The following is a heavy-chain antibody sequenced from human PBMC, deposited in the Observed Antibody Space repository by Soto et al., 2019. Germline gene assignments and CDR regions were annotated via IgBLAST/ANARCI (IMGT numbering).Heavy chain of an antibody. CDR1: GGSTSSGGYS. CDR2: IYHSGST. CDR3: ARASGYCSGGSCPVGWFDP. J-gene: IGHJ5*02. D-gene: IGHD2-15*01. V-gene: IGHV4-30-2*01. Sequence: QLQLQESGSGLVKPSQTLSLTCAVSGGSTSSGGYSWSWIRQPPGKGLEWIGDIYHSGSTYYNPSLKSRVTISVDRSKKQFSLKLSSVTAADTAVYYCARASGYCSGGSCPVGWFDPWGQGTLVTVSS.